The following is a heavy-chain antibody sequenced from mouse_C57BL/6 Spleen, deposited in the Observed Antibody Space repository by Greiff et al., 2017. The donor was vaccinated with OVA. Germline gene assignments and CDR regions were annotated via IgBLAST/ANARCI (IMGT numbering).Heavy chain of an antibody. J-gene: IGHJ2*01. CDR2: INPSSGYT. CDR1: GYTFTSYW. CDR3: TSDYGSSYNFDY. D-gene: IGHD1-1*01. V-gene: IGHV1-7*01. Sequence: QVQLQQSGAELAKPGASVKLSCKASGYTFTSYWMHWVKQRPGQGLEWIGYINPSSGYTKYNQKFKDKATLTADKSSSTAYMQLSSLAYEDSAFYYCTSDYGSSYNFDYWGQGTTLTVSS.